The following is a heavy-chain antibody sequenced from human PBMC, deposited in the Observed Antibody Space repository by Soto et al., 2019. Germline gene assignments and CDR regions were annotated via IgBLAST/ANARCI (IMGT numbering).Heavy chain of an antibody. D-gene: IGHD1-20*01. V-gene: IGHV3-30-3*01. Sequence: GGSLRLSCAASGFTFSSYAMHWVRQAPGKGLEWVAVISYDGSNKYYADSVKGRFTISRDNSKNTLYLQMNSLRAEDTAVYYCARDLGATPITYYYYYGMDVWGQGTTVTVSS. CDR2: ISYDGSNK. CDR3: ARDLGATPITYYYYYGMDV. CDR1: GFTFSSYA. J-gene: IGHJ6*02.